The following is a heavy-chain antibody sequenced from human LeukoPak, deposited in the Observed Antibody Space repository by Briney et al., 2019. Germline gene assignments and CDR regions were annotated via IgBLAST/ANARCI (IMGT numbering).Heavy chain of an antibody. V-gene: IGHV3-7*01. CDR3: ARHYDSTAYSLDY. D-gene: IGHD3-22*01. CDR2: IKQDGSQK. CDR1: GFTFSTYW. J-gene: IGHJ4*02. Sequence: GGSLRLSCAASGFTFSTYWMSWVRQAPGKGLEWVANIKQDGSQKFYLDSVKGRFTISRDNAKESLFLQMNSLRAEDTAVYYCARHYDSTAYSLDYWGQGTLVTVSS.